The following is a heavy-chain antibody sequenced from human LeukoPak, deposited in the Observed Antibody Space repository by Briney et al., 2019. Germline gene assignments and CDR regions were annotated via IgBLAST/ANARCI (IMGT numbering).Heavy chain of an antibody. V-gene: IGHV4-59*12. J-gene: IGHJ6*02. CDR3: ARGRSYYGSGSGENYYYYGMDV. D-gene: IGHD3-10*01. Sequence: SETLSLTCTVSGGSISSNYWSWIRQPPGKGLEWIGYIYYSGSTNYNPSLKSQITISVDTSKNQFSLKLSSVTAADTAVYYCARGRSYYGSGSGENYYYYGMDVWGQGTTVTVSS. CDR2: IYYSGST. CDR1: GGSISSNY.